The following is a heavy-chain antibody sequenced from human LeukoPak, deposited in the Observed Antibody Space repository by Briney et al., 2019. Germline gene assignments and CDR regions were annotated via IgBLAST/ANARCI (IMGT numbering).Heavy chain of an antibody. CDR2: IYYSGST. V-gene: IGHV4-39*01. Sequence: SETLSLTCTASGGSISSSSYYWGWIRQPPGKGLEWIGSIYYSGSTYYNPSLKSRVTISVDTSKNQFSLKLSSVTAADTAVYYCARGSSFLLWFDPWGQGTLVTVSS. D-gene: IGHD6-13*01. CDR3: ARGSSFLLWFDP. J-gene: IGHJ5*02. CDR1: GGSISSSSYY.